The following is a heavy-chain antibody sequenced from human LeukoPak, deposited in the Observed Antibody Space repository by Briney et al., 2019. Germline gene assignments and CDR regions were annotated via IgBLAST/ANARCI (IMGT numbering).Heavy chain of an antibody. V-gene: IGHV1-46*01. CDR1: GYTFTSYY. J-gene: IGHJ4*02. CDR3: ARDGYYYDSSGPPRHYFDY. D-gene: IGHD3-22*01. Sequence: ASVKVSCKASGYTFTSYYMHWVRQAPGQGLEWMGIINPSGGSTSYAQKFQGRVTMTRDTSTSTVYMELSSLRSEDMAVYYCARDGYYYDSSGPPRHYFDYWGQGTLVTVSS. CDR2: INPSGGST.